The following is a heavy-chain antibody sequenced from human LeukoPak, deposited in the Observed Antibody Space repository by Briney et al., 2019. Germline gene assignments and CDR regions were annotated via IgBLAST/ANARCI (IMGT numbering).Heavy chain of an antibody. CDR2: IYYTGST. V-gene: IGHV4-59*11. D-gene: IGHD4-11*01. J-gene: IGHJ3*02. CDR1: GXSISGHY. Sequence: PSETLSLTCTVSGXSISGHYGSWIRQPPGKRLEWIGNIYYTGSTNYNPSLKSRVTISVDTSKNQFSLKVTSVTAADTAVYYCVRARNMAFDIWGQGTMVTVSS. CDR3: VRARNMAFDI.